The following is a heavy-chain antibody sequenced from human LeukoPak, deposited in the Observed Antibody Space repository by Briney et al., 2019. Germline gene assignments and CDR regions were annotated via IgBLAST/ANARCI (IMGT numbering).Heavy chain of an antibody. J-gene: IGHJ3*02. CDR1: GFIFSAYG. D-gene: IGHD3-16*02. CDR3: ARDNRYTGNYLDAFDI. V-gene: IGHV3-33*01. Sequence: GRSLRLSCAASGFIFSAYGMHWVRQAPGKGLEWLAVIWYDGSSKYYSDSVKGRFTIPRDNSKNTLYMQMNNLRVEDTAAYFCARDNRYTGNYLDAFDIWGQGTLVTVSS. CDR2: IWYDGSSK.